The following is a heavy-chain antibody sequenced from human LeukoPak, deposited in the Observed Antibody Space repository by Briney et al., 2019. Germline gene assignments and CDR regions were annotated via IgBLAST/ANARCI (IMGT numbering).Heavy chain of an antibody. CDR2: IIPIFGIA. CDR3: ARESGIFGVVPSSGMDV. Sequence: VASVKVSFKAAGGTFSSYAISWVRQAPGQGLEWMGRIIPIFGIANYAQKFQGRVTITADKSTSTAYMELSSLRSEDTAVYYWARESGIFGVVPSSGMDVWGKGNTVTVSS. CDR1: GGTFSSYA. J-gene: IGHJ6*04. D-gene: IGHD3-3*01. V-gene: IGHV1-69*04.